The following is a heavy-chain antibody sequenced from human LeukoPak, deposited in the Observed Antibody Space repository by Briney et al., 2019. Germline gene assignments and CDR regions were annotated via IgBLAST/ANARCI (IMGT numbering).Heavy chain of an antibody. CDR2: IIPIFGTA. J-gene: IGHJ3*02. CDR1: GGTFSSYA. V-gene: IGHV1-69*13. CDR3: ATVLFPTDDAFDI. Sequence: ASVKVSCKASGGTFSSYAISWVRQAPGQGLEWMGGIIPIFGTANYAQKFQGRVTITADESTSTAYMELSSLRSEDTAVYYCATVLFPTDDAFDIWGQGTMVTVSS. D-gene: IGHD3-10*01.